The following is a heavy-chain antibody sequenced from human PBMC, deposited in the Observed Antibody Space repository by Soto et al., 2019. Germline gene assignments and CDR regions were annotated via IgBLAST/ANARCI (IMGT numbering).Heavy chain of an antibody. CDR1: GYTFTDYG. J-gene: IGHJ6*04. D-gene: IGHD2-2*01. V-gene: IGHV1-18*01. CDR2: VNTHSNHT. CDR3: AREYCTSDSCYLPDV. Sequence: ASVKVSCKASGYTFTDYGISWVRQAPGQGLEWMGWVNTHSNHTDSAQRLPGRVTMATDTSTSTVYMELRNLRSDDTAVYYCAREYCTSDSCYLPDVWGKGTTVTVSS.